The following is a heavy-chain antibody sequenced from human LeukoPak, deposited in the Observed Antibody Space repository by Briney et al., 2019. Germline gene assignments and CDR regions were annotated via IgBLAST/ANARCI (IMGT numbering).Heavy chain of an antibody. V-gene: IGHV3-48*03. CDR1: GFTFRIYE. CDR2: ISGSGSTI. CDR3: AREGLAGDRGKLIDF. Sequence: RGSLRLSCAASGFTFRIYEMNWVRQAPGKGLEWVSYISGSGSTIYYADSVKGRFTISRDNAKNSLYLQMNSLRAEDTAVYYCAREGLAGDRGKLIDFWGQGTLVTVSS. D-gene: IGHD6-13*01. J-gene: IGHJ4*02.